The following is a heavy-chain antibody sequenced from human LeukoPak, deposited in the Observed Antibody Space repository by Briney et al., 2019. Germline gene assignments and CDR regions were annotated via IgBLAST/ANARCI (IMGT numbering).Heavy chain of an antibody. J-gene: IGHJ4*02. D-gene: IGHD3-16*02. Sequence: GASVKVSCKASGYSFTGHYMHWVRQAPGQGLEWMGWINPKSGGTNYAQKFQGRVTMTRDTSISTAYMELSRLRSDDTAVYYCASLASSVTHFDYWGQGTLVTVSS. CDR1: GYSFTGHY. CDR3: ASLASSVTHFDY. CDR2: INPKSGGT. V-gene: IGHV1-2*02.